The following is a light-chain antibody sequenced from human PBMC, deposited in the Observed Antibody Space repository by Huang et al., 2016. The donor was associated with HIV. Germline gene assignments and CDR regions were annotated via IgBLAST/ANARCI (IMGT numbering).Light chain of an antibody. V-gene: IGKV1-33*01. J-gene: IGKJ3*01. CDR1: QDISNY. CDR2: DAS. CDR3: QQYDNLPRFT. Sequence: DIQMTQSPSSLSASVGDRVTITCQASQDISNYLNWYQQKPGKAPKLLIYDASNLETGVSSRFSGSGSGTDFTFTISSLQPEDIPTYYCQQYDNLPRFTFGPGTKVDIK.